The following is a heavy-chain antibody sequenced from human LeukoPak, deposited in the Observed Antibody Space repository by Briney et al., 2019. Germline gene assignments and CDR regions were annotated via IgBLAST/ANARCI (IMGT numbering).Heavy chain of an antibody. Sequence: SETLSLTCSVSGGFVSSDSYFWNWVRQPPGKGLEWIGYIYSSGSTNYNRSLKSRVTISLDTSKNQFSLKLSSVTAADTAVYYCARVSMVRGVIGYWGQGTLVTVSS. CDR2: IYSSGST. V-gene: IGHV4-61*01. CDR3: ARVSMVRGVIGY. J-gene: IGHJ4*02. D-gene: IGHD3-10*01. CDR1: GGFVSSDSYF.